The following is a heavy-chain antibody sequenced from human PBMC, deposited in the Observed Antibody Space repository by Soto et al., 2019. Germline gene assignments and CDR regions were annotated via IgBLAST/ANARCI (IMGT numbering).Heavy chain of an antibody. CDR2: ISSSSSYI. J-gene: IGHJ3*02. D-gene: IGHD3-22*01. CDR1: GFTFSSYS. Sequence: VGSLRLSCAASGFTFSSYSMNWVRQAPGKGLEWVSSISSSSSYIYYADSVKGRFTISRDNAKNSLYLQMNSLRAEDTAVYYCASVYDSSGYYYDAFDIWGQGTMVTVSS. CDR3: ASVYDSSGYYYDAFDI. V-gene: IGHV3-21*01.